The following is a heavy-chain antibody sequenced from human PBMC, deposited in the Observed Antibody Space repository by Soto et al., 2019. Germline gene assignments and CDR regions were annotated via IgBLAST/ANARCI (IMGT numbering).Heavy chain of an antibody. J-gene: IGHJ4*02. CDR3: ASGRIGGYSGIKSGY. Sequence: GGSLRLSCAASGFTFSSYSMNWVRQAPGKGLEWVSSISSSSSYIYYADSVKGRFTISRDNAKNSLYLQMNSLRAEDTAVYYCASGRIGGYSGIKSGYWGQGTLVTVSS. CDR2: ISSSSSYI. CDR1: GFTFSSYS. V-gene: IGHV3-21*01. D-gene: IGHD5-12*01.